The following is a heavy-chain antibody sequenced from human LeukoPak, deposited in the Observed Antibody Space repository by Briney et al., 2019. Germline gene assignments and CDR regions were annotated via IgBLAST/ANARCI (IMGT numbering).Heavy chain of an antibody. Sequence: PGGSLRLSCAASGFTFDEYGMNWVRQAPGKGLEWVSGINWNGGSTGYADSVKGRFTISRDNAKNSLYLQMNSLRAEGTALYYCASTIFGGFDPWGQGTLVTVSS. CDR2: INWNGGST. V-gene: IGHV3-20*04. CDR3: ASTIFGGFDP. J-gene: IGHJ5*02. CDR1: GFTFDEYG. D-gene: IGHD3-3*01.